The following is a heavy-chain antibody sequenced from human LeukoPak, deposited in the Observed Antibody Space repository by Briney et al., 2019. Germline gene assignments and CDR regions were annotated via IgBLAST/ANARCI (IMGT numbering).Heavy chain of an antibody. CDR3: AKVGYTTY. CDR1: GSTFSSYP. Sequence: GGSLRPSCEAPGSTFSSYPMSWVRQAQGKGLEWVSAISGSGGSTYYADSVKGRFTISRDNSKNTLYLQMNSLRAEDTAVYYCAKVGYTTYWGQGTLVTVSS. V-gene: IGHV3-23*01. D-gene: IGHD5-24*01. CDR2: ISGSGGST. J-gene: IGHJ4*02.